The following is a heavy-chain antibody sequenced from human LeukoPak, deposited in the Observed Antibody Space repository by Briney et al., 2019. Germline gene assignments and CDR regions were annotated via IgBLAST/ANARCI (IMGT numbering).Heavy chain of an antibody. Sequence: ASVKVSCKASGGTFSSYAISWVRQAPGQGLEWMGGIIPIFGTANYAQKFQGRVTITADESTSTAYMELSSLRSEDTAVYYCARGGYYDSSGYKGWFDPWGQGTLVTVSS. D-gene: IGHD3-22*01. V-gene: IGHV1-69*01. CDR2: IIPIFGTA. CDR3: ARGGYYDSSGYKGWFDP. J-gene: IGHJ5*02. CDR1: GGTFSSYA.